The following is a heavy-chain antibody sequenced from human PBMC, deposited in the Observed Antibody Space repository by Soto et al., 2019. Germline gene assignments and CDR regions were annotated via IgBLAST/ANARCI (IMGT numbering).Heavy chain of an antibody. CDR3: ARDPSHSYYTLFYYFDY. D-gene: IGHD1-26*01. CDR2: ISGSGSNT. Sequence: PGVSLRLSCAASGFTFSTYAMSWVRQAPGKGLEWVSAISGSGSNTYYADSVKGRFTISRDESKSTLYLQMNSLRDEDTAVYYCARDPSHSYYTLFYYFDYWGQGTLVTVSS. V-gene: IGHV3-23*01. CDR1: GFTFSTYA. J-gene: IGHJ4*02.